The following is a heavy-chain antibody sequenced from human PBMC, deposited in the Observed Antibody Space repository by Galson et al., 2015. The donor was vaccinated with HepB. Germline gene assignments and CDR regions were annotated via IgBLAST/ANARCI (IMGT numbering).Heavy chain of an antibody. CDR2: IYGDGRT. D-gene: IGHD3-10*01. Sequence: SLRLSCAASGFTFSSYSMNWVRQAPGKGLEWVSIIYGDGRTYYADSVKGRFTISRDNSKNTVYLQMSSLRAEDTAVYYCARVPGEGYWGQGTLVTVSS. CDR1: GFTFSSYS. J-gene: IGHJ4*02. V-gene: IGHV3-53*01. CDR3: ARVPGEGY.